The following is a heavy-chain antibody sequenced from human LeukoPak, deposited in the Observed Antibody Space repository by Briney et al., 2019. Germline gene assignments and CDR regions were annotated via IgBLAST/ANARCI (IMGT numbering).Heavy chain of an antibody. J-gene: IGHJ4*02. CDR2: INHSGST. Sequence: SETLSLTCAVYGGSFSGYYWSWIRQPPGKGLEWIGEINHSGSTNYNPSLKSRVTISVDTSKNQFSLKLSPVTAADTAVYYCARLLVAFDYWGQGTLVTVSS. D-gene: IGHD2-8*02. CDR1: GGSFSGYY. CDR3: ARLLVAFDY. V-gene: IGHV4-34*01.